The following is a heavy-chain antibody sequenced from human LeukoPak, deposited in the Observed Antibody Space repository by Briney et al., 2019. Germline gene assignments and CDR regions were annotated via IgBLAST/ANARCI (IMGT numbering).Heavy chain of an antibody. D-gene: IGHD2-2*01. V-gene: IGHV1-18*01. CDR1: GYTFTSYG. Sequence: ASVKVSCKASGYTFTSYGISWVRQAPGQGLEWMGWISAYNGNTNYAQKLQGRVTMTTDTSTSTAYMELRSLRSDDTAVYYCAREVDCSSTSCYAGDHFDYWGQGTLVTVSS. J-gene: IGHJ4*02. CDR3: AREVDCSSTSCYAGDHFDY. CDR2: ISAYNGNT.